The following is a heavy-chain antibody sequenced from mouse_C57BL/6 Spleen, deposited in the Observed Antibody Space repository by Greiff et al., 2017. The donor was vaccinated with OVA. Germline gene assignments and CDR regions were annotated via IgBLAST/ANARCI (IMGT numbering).Heavy chain of an antibody. CDR2: INPNNGGT. CDR1: GYTFTDYY. V-gene: IGHV1-26*01. CDR3: ARNYDSHFDY. Sequence: EVQLQQSGPELVKPGASVKISCKASGYTFTDYYMNWVKQSHGKSLEWIGDINPNNGGTSYNQKFKGKATLTVDKSSSTAYMELRSLTSEDAAVYYCARNYDSHFDYWGQGTTLTVSA. D-gene: IGHD2-4*01. J-gene: IGHJ2*01.